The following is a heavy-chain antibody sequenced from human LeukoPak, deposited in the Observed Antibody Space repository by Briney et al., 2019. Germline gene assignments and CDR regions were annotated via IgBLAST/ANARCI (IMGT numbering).Heavy chain of an antibody. Sequence: ASVKVSCKVSGYTLTELSMHWVRQAPGKGLEWMGGFDPEDGETIYAQKFQGRVTITADESTSTAYMELSSLRSEDTAVYYCAREGLHYYDSSGYYTYFDYWGQGTLVTVSS. J-gene: IGHJ4*02. CDR3: AREGLHYYDSSGYYTYFDY. V-gene: IGHV1-24*01. D-gene: IGHD3-22*01. CDR1: GYTLTELS. CDR2: FDPEDGET.